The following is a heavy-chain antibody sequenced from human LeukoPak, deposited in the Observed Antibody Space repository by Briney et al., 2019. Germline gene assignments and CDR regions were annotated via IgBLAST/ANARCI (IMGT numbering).Heavy chain of an antibody. Sequence: GGSLRLSCAASGFTFSSYWMSWVRQAPGKGLEWVANIKQDGREKYYVDSVKGRFTISRDNAKNSLYLQMNSLRAEDTAVYYCARLREIPVFGVVTKSTSYFDYWGQGTLVTVSS. CDR1: GFTFSSYW. D-gene: IGHD3-3*01. V-gene: IGHV3-7*01. J-gene: IGHJ4*02. CDR3: ARLREIPVFGVVTKSTSYFDY. CDR2: IKQDGREK.